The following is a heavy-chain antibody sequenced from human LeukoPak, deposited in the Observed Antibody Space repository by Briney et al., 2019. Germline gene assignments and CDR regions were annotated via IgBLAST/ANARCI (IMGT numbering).Heavy chain of an antibody. CDR1: GGSISSSSYY. Sequence: PSETPSLTCTVSGGSISSSSYYWGWIRQPPGKGLEWIGSIYYSGSTYYNPSLKSRVTISVDTSKNQFSLKLSSVTAADTAVYYCARDRKYYYHMDVWGKGTTVTVSS. CDR2: IYYSGST. J-gene: IGHJ6*04. D-gene: IGHD1-14*01. CDR3: ARDRKYYYHMDV. V-gene: IGHV4-39*07.